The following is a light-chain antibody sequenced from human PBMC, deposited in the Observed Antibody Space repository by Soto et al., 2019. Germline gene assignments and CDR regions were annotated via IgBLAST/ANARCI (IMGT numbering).Light chain of an antibody. Sequence: DIQVTQSPSSLSASVGDRVTITCRASQSIRSSPNWYQQKPGKAPKLLMYEVSSLQSGVPSRFSGSGSGAEFTLTISSLQSEDFAVYFCQQYGSSPLTFGGGTKVDIK. V-gene: IGKV1-39*01. CDR3: QQYGSSPLT. CDR1: QSIRSS. J-gene: IGKJ4*01. CDR2: EVS.